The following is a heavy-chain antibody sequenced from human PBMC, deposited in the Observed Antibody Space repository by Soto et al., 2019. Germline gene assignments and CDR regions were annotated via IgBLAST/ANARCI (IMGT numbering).Heavy chain of an antibody. J-gene: IGHJ4*02. CDR3: ARDNPSAILDY. V-gene: IGHV4-59*01. CDR2: IYYRGGT. CDR1: GGSISSYY. D-gene: IGHD2-2*01. Sequence: SETLSLTCTVSGGSISSYYWRWLRQPPGKGLEWIGYIYYRGGTDYNPSLKSRVTISVDTSKNQFSLNLRSVTAADTAVYYCARDNPSAILDYWGQGTLVTVSS.